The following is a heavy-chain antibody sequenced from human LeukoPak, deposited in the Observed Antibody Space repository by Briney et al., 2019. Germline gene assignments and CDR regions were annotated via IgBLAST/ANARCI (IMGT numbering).Heavy chain of an antibody. J-gene: IGHJ3*02. CDR2: ISYDGRNK. D-gene: IGHD1-26*01. CDR3: GKNRYSGSLSPFDI. Sequence: GGSLRLSCAASGFTFSSYGIHWVRQAPGKGLEWVAVISYDGRNKHYADSVKGRFTISRDNTQNSLYLQLNSLRAEDTAVYYCGKNRYSGSLSPFDIWGQGTMVTVSS. CDR1: GFTFSSYG. V-gene: IGHV3-30*18.